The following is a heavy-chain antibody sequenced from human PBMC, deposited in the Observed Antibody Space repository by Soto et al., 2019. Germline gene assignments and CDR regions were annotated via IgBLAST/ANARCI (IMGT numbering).Heavy chain of an antibody. CDR1: GFNFRGDS. CDR2: ISTTSTYI. Sequence: LRLSCAASGFNFRGDSMNWVRQAPGKGLEWVSSISTTSTYIYYADSVKGRVTSSRDNANNSLHLQTNSMRAEDTAVYYCTRYYVMYVWGPGTTVTVSS. V-gene: IGHV3-21*01. J-gene: IGHJ6*02. CDR3: TRYYVMYV.